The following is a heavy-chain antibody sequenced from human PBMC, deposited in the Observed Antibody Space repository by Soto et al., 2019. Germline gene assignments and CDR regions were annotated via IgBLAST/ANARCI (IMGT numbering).Heavy chain of an antibody. Sequence: GGSLRLSCAASGFTFSSYWMSWVRQAPGKGLEWVANIKQDGSEKYYVDSVKGRFTISRDNAKNSLYLQMNSLRAEDTAVYYCARDEFDGEWGALFHYWGQGTLVTVSS. J-gene: IGHJ4*02. CDR2: IKQDGSEK. CDR1: GFTFSSYW. D-gene: IGHD3-10*01. CDR3: ARDEFDGEWGALFHY. V-gene: IGHV3-7*01.